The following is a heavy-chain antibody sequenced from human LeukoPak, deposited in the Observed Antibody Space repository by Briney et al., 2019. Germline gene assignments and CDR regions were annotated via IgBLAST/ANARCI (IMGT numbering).Heavy chain of an antibody. Sequence: GGSLRLSCAASGFTFSSYWMHWVRQAPGKGLVWVSRINSDGSSTSYADSVKGRFTISRDNAKNTLYLQMNSLRAEDTAVDYCARTPTKSYDFWSGYLYYFDYWGQGTLVTVSS. CDR2: INSDGSST. D-gene: IGHD3-3*01. V-gene: IGHV3-74*01. CDR3: ARTPTKSYDFWSGYLYYFDY. CDR1: GFTFSSYW. J-gene: IGHJ4*02.